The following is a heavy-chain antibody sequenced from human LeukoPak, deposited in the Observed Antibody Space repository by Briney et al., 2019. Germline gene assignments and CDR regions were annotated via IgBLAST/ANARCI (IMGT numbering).Heavy chain of an antibody. D-gene: IGHD5-18*01. CDR3: ARDMGRGYSYGSFGY. CDR1: GFTFSSYE. V-gene: IGHV3-48*03. CDR2: ISSSGSTI. Sequence: GGSLRLSCAASGFTFSSYEMNWVRQAPGKGLEGVSYISSSGSTIYYADSVKGRFTISRDNAKNSLYLQMNSLRAEDTAVYYCARDMGRGYSYGSFGYWGQGTLVTVSS. J-gene: IGHJ4*02.